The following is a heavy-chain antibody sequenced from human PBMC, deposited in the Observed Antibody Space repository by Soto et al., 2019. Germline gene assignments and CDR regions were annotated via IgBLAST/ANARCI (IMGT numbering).Heavy chain of an antibody. J-gene: IGHJ4*02. CDR1: GFTFSSYG. Sequence: QVQLVESGGGVVQPGRSLRLSCAASGFTFSSYGIHWVRQAPGKGLEWVAVIWYDGSNKYYADSVKGRFTISRDNSKNTLYLQMNSLRAEDTAVYYCAAGGVLVFGSLDYWGQGTLVTVSS. CDR3: AAGGVLVFGSLDY. V-gene: IGHV3-33*01. CDR2: IWYDGSNK. D-gene: IGHD3-3*01.